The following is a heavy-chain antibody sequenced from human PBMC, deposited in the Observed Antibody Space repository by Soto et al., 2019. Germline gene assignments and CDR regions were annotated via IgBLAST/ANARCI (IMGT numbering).Heavy chain of an antibody. CDR2: IYYGGST. CDR1: GDSISSSVYY. CDR3: SKTDYYYYGMDV. V-gene: IGHV4-39*01. Sequence: TSETLSLTCTVSGDSISSSVYYWVWIRQPPGKGLEWIGSIYYGGSTFYNPSLKSRVTISVDTSKNQFSLRLSSVTAADTAVYYCSKTDYYYYGMDVWGQGTTVTVSS. J-gene: IGHJ6*02.